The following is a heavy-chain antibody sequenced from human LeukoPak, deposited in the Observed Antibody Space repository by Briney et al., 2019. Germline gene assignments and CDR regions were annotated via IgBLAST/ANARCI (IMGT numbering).Heavy chain of an antibody. CDR3: ARRPVEYTSSDHSFDI. CDR1: GFTLSKHW. CDR2: IKQDGSEK. J-gene: IGHJ3*02. Sequence: GGSLRLSCAASGFTLSKHWMTWVRQAPGKGLECVAIIKQDGSEKYYVNSVKGRFTISRDNAKNSLYLQMNSLRVEDTAVYYCARRPVEYTSSDHSFDIWGQGTMVTVSS. V-gene: IGHV3-7*03. D-gene: IGHD6-6*01.